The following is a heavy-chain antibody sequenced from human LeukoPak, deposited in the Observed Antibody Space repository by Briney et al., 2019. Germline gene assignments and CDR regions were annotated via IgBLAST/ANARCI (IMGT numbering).Heavy chain of an antibody. Sequence: GGSLRLSCAASGFTVSSNYMSWVRRAPGKGLEWVSVIYSGGSTYYADSVKGRFTISRDNSKNTLYLQMNSLRAEDTAVYYCARWGDYYDSSGYYYYYYYGMDVWGQGTTVTVSS. D-gene: IGHD3-22*01. J-gene: IGHJ6*02. CDR3: ARWGDYYDSSGYYYYYYYGMDV. CDR2: IYSGGST. CDR1: GFTVSSNY. V-gene: IGHV3-53*01.